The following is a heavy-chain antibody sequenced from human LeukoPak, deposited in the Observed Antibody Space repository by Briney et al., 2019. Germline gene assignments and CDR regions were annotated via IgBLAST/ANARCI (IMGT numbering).Heavy chain of an antibody. CDR1: GYTFTNYG. J-gene: IGHJ4*02. CDR3: ARVIPYGPYGY. Sequence: ASVTVSCKASGYTFTNYGISWVRQAPGQGLEWMGWISAYNGNTKYAQKLQGRVTMTTDTSTSTDYMEMRRLRYDDTGVYYCARVIPYGPYGYWGQGXLVTV. V-gene: IGHV1-18*01. CDR2: ISAYNGNT. D-gene: IGHD4-17*01.